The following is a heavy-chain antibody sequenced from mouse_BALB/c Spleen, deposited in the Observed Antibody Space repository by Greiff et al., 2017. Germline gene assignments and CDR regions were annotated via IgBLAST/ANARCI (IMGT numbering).Heavy chain of an antibody. V-gene: IGHV5-12-1*01. J-gene: IGHJ1*01. CDR3: AKTGTFPYWYFDV. D-gene: IGHD4-1*01. CDR1: GFAFSSYD. CDR2: ISSGGGST. Sequence: EVKLMESGGGLVKPGGSLKLSCAASGFAFSSYDMSWVRQTPEKRLEWVAYISSGGGSTYYPDTVKGRFTISRDNAKNTLYLQMSSLKSEDTAMYYCAKTGTFPYWYFDVWGAGTTVTVSS.